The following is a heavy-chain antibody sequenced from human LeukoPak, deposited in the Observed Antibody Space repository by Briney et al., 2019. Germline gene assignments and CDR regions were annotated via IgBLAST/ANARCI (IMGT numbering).Heavy chain of an antibody. Sequence: SETLSLTCTVSGGSVSSTTYYWGWIRQPPGKGLEWIGSVYYSGSTYYNPSLKSQVTISIDTSKNHFSLRLTSVTAADTAVYYCAAYYYNMDVWGKGTTVTVSS. V-gene: IGHV4-39*07. J-gene: IGHJ6*03. CDR2: VYYSGST. CDR1: GGSVSSTTYY. CDR3: AAYYYNMDV.